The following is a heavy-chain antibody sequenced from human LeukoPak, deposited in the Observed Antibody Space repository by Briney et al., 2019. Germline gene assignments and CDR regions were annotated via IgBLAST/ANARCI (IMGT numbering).Heavy chain of an antibody. CDR1: GFTFSNAW. CDR2: IKSKTDGGTT. J-gene: IGHJ4*02. Sequence: GGSLRLSCAASGFTFSNAWMSWVRQAPGKGLEWVGRIKSKTDGGTTDYAAPVKGRFTISRDDSKNTLYLQMNSLKTEDTAVYYCTTDSRLMYYYDSSGYYYVHWGQGTLVTVS. CDR3: TTDSRLMYYYDSSGYYYVH. V-gene: IGHV3-15*01. D-gene: IGHD3-22*01.